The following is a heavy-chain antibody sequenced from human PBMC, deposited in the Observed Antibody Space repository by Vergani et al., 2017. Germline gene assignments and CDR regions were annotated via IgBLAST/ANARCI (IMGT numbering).Heavy chain of an antibody. CDR3: AKARDPNCKGGNCYSYYYGLDL. CDR2: IKSDGSIT. V-gene: IGHV3-74*03. Sequence: DVHLAESGGGFFQPGGSLRLSCSASGFSFNSYWMHWVRQVPGKGLLWVSRIKSDGSITAYADSVKGRFTISRDNSKDTLSLQMNSLRVEDTAIYYYAKARDPNCKGGNCYSYYYGLDLWGQGTTVTVSS. J-gene: IGHJ6*02. D-gene: IGHD2-21*01. CDR1: GFSFNSYW.